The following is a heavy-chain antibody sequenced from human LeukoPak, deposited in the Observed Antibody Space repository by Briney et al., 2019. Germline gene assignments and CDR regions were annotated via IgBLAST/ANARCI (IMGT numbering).Heavy chain of an antibody. J-gene: IGHJ4*02. CDR1: GGTFSSYA. V-gene: IGHV1-69*04. CDR2: IIPILGIA. CDR3: ARDESAYSYGYPWDY. D-gene: IGHD5-18*01. Sequence: SVNVSCKASGGTFSSYAISWVRQAPGQGLEWMGRIIPILGIANYAQKFQGRVTITADKSTSTAYMELSSLRSEDTAVYYCARDESAYSYGYPWDYWGQGTLVTVSS.